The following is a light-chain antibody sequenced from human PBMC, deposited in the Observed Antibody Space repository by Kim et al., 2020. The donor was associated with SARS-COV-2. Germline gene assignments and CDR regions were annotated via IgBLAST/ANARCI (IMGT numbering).Light chain of an antibody. CDR2: GVS. V-gene: IGKV3-20*01. J-gene: IGKJ4*01. CDR1: QSVSSNY. CDR3: QQYATSPLT. Sequence: PGERATRPCRASQSVSSNYLAWYQQKPGQSPRLLIYGVSTRATGIPDRFSGSGSGTDFTLTISRLEPEDFAVYYCQQYATSPLTFGGGTKVDIK.